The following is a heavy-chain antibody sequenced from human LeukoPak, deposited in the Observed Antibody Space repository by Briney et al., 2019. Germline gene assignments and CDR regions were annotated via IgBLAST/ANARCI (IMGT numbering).Heavy chain of an antibody. D-gene: IGHD3/OR15-3a*01. CDR1: GGAISGYY. J-gene: IGHJ4*02. CDR2: VYTSGST. CDR3: ARVGSGYDFFDY. Sequence: TLSLTCTVSGGAISGYYWSWIRQPAGKGLEWLGRVYTSGSTKYNPSLESRVTMSVDTSKNQFSLKLNFVTAADTAVYYCARVGSGYDFFDYWGQGTLVTVS. V-gene: IGHV4-4*07.